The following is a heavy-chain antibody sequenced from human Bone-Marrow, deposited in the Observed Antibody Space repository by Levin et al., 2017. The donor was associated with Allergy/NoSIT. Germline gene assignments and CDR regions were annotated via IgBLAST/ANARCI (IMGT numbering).Heavy chain of an antibody. CDR3: ARPPYSFGFDL. D-gene: IGHD1-26*01. CDR1: GGSLSDYH. CDR2: INQYGGT. Sequence: PSETLSLTCAVYGGSLSDYHWTWIRQPPGNGLEWIGDINQYGGTNFNPSLRSRVTMSIDASKRHVSLKIYSVIAADTAVYYCARPPYSFGFDLWGQGTMVTVSS. J-gene: IGHJ3*01. V-gene: IGHV4-34*01.